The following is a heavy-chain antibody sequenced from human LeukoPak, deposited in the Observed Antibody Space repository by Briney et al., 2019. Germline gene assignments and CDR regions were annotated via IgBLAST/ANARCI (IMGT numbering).Heavy chain of an antibody. Sequence: SETLSLTCTVSGGSVSSSYWSRIRQPPGKGLEWIGHIYYSGTTSGNSNYNPSLKSRVTISIDTAKNQFSLQVRSVTAADTAVYYCARGSGRYYYYGVDVWGQGTTVAVSS. CDR2: IYYSGTTSGNS. V-gene: IGHV4-59*02. CDR1: GGSVSSSY. CDR3: ARGSGRYYYYGVDV. J-gene: IGHJ6*02. D-gene: IGHD7-27*01.